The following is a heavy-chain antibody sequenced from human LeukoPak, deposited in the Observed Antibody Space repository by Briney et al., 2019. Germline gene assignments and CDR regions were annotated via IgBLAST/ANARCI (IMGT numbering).Heavy chain of an antibody. D-gene: IGHD1-20*01. J-gene: IGHJ4*02. Sequence: GGSLRLSCAVSGLTVSNNYMNWVRQAPGKGLEWVSVIYDSGITYYADSVQGRFTISRDNSKNTVYLQMNSLRAEDTAVYYCAKVGITESFDYWGQGTLVTVSS. CDR2: IYDSGIT. V-gene: IGHV3-66*02. CDR1: GLTVSNNY. CDR3: AKVGITESFDY.